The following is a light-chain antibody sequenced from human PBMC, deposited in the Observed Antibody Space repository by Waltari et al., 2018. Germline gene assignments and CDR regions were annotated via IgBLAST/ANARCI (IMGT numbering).Light chain of an antibody. Sequence: EIVLTQSPGTLSLSPGESATLPCRASQSVAYNYLAWYQQRPAQAPRLLIYEASTRATGIPDRFSGSGSGTDFTLTISRLEPEDFAVYYCHQYYVAPYTFGQGTKLDTK. CDR2: EAS. CDR3: HQYYVAPYT. V-gene: IGKV3-20*01. J-gene: IGKJ2*01. CDR1: QSVAYNY.